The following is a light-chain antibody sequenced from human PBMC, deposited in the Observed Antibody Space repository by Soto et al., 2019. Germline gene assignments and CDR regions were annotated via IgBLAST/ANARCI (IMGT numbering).Light chain of an antibody. CDR1: QTISSW. J-gene: IGKJ5*01. CDR3: QQSYSTPIS. CDR2: TAS. V-gene: IGKV1-39*01. Sequence: DIHMTQSPSTLSGSLGDRVTITFRASQTISSWLAWYQQKPGKAPKLLMYTASNLQSGVPSRFSGSGSGTDFTLTISSLQPEDFATYYCQQSYSTPISFGQGTRLEIK.